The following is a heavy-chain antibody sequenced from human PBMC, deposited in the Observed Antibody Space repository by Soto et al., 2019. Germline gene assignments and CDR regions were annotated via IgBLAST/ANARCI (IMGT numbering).Heavy chain of an antibody. V-gene: IGHV3-30*18. CDR1: GFTFTTFG. Sequence: QVQLVESGGGVVQPGGSLRLSCTASGFTFTTFGIHWVRQAPGKGLEWVALISYDGHNKYYSDSVKGRFTNSSDNYKNTLSLQMNSLRAEDTAVYYCAKDLQAYGDYNYYYDGMDVWGQGTTGSVSS. J-gene: IGHJ6*02. D-gene: IGHD4-17*01. CDR3: AKDLQAYGDYNYYYDGMDV. CDR2: ISYDGHNK.